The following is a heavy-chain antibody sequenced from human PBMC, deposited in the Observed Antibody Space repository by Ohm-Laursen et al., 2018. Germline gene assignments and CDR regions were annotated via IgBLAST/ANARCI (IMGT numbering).Heavy chain of an antibody. CDR1: GFTFSSHV. CDR3: AKDLGYYGSGPDY. CDR2: IRGSGDFI. J-gene: IGHJ4*02. D-gene: IGHD3-10*01. Sequence: SLRLSCTASGFTFSSHVLSWVRQAPGKGLEWVSGIRGSGDFIEYADSVKGRFTISRDNSKNTLYLQMNSLRAEDTAVYYCAKDLGYYGSGPDYWGQGTLVTVSS. V-gene: IGHV3-23*01.